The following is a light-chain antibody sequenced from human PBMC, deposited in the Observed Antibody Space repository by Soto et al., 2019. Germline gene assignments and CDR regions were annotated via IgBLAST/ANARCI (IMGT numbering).Light chain of an antibody. CDR2: DAS. CDR3: KKYTNHSPLT. Sequence: DIQMTQSPSTLSASVGDRVTITCRASQSISSWLAWYQQKPGKAPKLLIYDASSLEIGVPSRFSGSGSGTEFSLTISSLQPDDFATYYCKKYTNHSPLTFGGGTKVEIK. J-gene: IGKJ4*01. CDR1: QSISSW. V-gene: IGKV1-5*01.